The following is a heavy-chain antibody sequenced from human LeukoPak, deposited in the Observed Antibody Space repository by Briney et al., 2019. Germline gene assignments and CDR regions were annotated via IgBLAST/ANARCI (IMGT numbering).Heavy chain of an antibody. CDR1: GGSFSGYY. D-gene: IGHD4-23*01. CDR3: AGSTDYGGNFFDY. J-gene: IGHJ4*02. V-gene: IGHV4-34*01. CDR2: INHSGST. Sequence: SETLSLTCAVYGGSFSGYYWNLIRQPPGKGLEWIGEINHSGSTKYNPSPKSRVNISIDTSKNQFSLKLSSVTAADTAVYYCAGSTDYGGNFFDYWGQGTLVTVSS.